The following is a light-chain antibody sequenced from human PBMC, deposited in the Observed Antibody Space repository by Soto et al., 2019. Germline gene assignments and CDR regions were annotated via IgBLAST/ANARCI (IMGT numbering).Light chain of an antibody. CDR1: QSVSRSY. Sequence: EIVLTQSPGTLSLSPGERATLSCRASQSVSRSYLAWYQQKPGQAPRLLIYGASSRATGIPDRFSGSGSGTDFTLTISKLEPEDFAVYYCQQYDNSPLFGPGTKVDIK. CDR3: QQYDNSPL. CDR2: GAS. V-gene: IGKV3-20*01. J-gene: IGKJ3*01.